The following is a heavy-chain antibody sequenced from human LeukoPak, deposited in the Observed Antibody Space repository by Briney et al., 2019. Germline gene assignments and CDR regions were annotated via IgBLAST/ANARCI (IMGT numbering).Heavy chain of an antibody. Sequence: GGSLRLSCAASGFTFSSYAMTWVRQAPGKGLEWVSAISGSGGSTYYADSVEGRFTISRDNSKNTLYLQMSSLRAEDTAAYYCAKRTSGFCSSTSCYGHDFWGQGTLVTVSS. J-gene: IGHJ4*02. CDR3: AKRTSGFCSSTSCYGHDF. D-gene: IGHD2-2*03. V-gene: IGHV3-23*01. CDR2: ISGSGGST. CDR1: GFTFSSYA.